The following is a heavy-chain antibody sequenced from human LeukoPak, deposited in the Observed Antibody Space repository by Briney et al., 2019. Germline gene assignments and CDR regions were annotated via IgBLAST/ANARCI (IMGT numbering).Heavy chain of an antibody. J-gene: IGHJ5*02. D-gene: IGHD6-13*01. CDR1: GGSISSYY. CDR2: IYYSGST. Sequence: SETLSLTCTVSGGSISSYYWSWIRQPPGKGLEWIGYIYYSGSTNYNPSLKSRVTISVDTSKNHFSLRLSSVTAADTAVYYCARHRGPAAGRFDPWGQGTLVTVSS. V-gene: IGHV4-59*08. CDR3: ARHRGPAAGRFDP.